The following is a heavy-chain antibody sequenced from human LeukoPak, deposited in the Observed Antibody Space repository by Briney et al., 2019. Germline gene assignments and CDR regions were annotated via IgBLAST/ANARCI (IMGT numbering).Heavy chain of an antibody. CDR2: INHSGST. Sequence: PSETLSLTCAVYGGSFSGYYWSWIRQPPGKGLEWIGEINHSGSTNYNPSLKSRVTISVDTSKNQFSLKLSSVTAADTAVYYCARHGSGAGSGSYYTLFDYWGQGTLVTVSS. J-gene: IGHJ4*02. V-gene: IGHV4-34*01. CDR1: GGSFSGYY. D-gene: IGHD3-10*01. CDR3: ARHGSGAGSGSYYTLFDY.